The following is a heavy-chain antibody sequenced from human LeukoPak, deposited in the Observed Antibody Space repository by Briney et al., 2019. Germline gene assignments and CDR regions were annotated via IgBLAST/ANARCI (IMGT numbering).Heavy chain of an antibody. J-gene: IGHJ3*02. CDR3: ARGTSIYSSSWSDAFDI. CDR2: INHSGST. Sequence: SETLSLTCAVYGGSFSGYYWSWIRQPPGKGLEWIGEINHSGSTNYNPSLKSRVTISVDTSKNQFSLKLSSVTAADTAVYYCARGTSIYSSSWSDAFDIWGQGTMVTVSS. V-gene: IGHV4-34*01. CDR1: GGSFSGYY. D-gene: IGHD6-13*01.